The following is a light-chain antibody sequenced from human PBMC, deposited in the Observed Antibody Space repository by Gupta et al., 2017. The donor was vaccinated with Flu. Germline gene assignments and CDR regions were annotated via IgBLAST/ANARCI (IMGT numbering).Light chain of an antibody. CDR3: GTWDTSLSASV. V-gene: IGLV1-51*02. Sequence: QSVLTQPPSVSAAPGQKVTISCSGSSSNIGDKYVSWYKKLPGAAPKLLIYEDSKRPSGIPDRVSGSKSGTSATLGITGLQTGDEADYDCGTWDTSLSASVFGGGTKLTVL. CDR1: SSNIGDKY. CDR2: EDS. J-gene: IGLJ3*02.